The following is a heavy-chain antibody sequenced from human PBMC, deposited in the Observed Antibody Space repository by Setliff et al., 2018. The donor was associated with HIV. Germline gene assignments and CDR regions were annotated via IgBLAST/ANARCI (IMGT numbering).Heavy chain of an antibody. D-gene: IGHD3-22*01. J-gene: IGHJ4*02. CDR2: ISPYNGNT. V-gene: IGHV1-18*01. CDR3: ARYRIPSKWLLESDY. CDR1: GYTFTNFG. Sequence: ASVKVSCKASGYTFTNFGITWVRQAPGQGLEWMGWISPYNGNTNYAPELHGRVTMTTDTSTSTASLELRSLRSDDTAVYYCARYRIPSKWLLESDYWGQGTLVTAPQ.